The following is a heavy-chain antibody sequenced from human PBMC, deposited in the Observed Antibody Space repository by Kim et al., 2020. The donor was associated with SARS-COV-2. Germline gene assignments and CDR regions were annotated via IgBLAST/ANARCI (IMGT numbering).Heavy chain of an antibody. CDR3: ARARYYYDSSGYYYVRNYFDY. CDR2: INHSGST. D-gene: IGHD3-22*01. Sequence: SETLSLTCAVYGGSFSGYYWSWIRQPPGKGLEWIGEINHSGSTNYNPSLKSRVTISVDTSKNQFSLKLSSVTAADTAVYYCARARYYYDSSGYYYVRNYFDYWGQGTLVTVSS. CDR1: GGSFSGYY. J-gene: IGHJ4*02. V-gene: IGHV4-34*01.